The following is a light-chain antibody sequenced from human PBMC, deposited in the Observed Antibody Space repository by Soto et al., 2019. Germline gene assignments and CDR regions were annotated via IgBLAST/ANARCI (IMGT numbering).Light chain of an antibody. Sequence: EIVLTQSPGTLSVSLGERATLSCRASQNVGPNLAWYQQRPGQAPRLLIYGASKRATGVPARFSGRGSGTEFTLTITSLQSEDFAVYYCHQYNNRPPYTFGQGTHLEIK. CDR3: HQYNNRPPYT. CDR1: QNVGPN. V-gene: IGKV3-15*01. J-gene: IGKJ2*01. CDR2: GAS.